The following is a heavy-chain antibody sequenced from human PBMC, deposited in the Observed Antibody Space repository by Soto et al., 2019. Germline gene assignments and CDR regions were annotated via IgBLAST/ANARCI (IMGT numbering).Heavy chain of an antibody. J-gene: IGHJ5*02. CDR2: IKQDGSEK. CDR3: ARDRDPGP. CDR1: GVTFSSYW. V-gene: IGHV3-7*01. Sequence: GGSLRLSCAASGVTFSSYWMGWVRQAPGKGLEWVANIKQDGSEKYYVDSVKGRFTISRDNAKNSLYLQMNSLRAEDTAVYYCARDRDPGPWGQGTLVTVSS.